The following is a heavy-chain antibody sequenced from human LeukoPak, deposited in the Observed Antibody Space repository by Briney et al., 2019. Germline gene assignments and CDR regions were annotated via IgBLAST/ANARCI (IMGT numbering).Heavy chain of an antibody. J-gene: IGHJ4*02. V-gene: IGHV4-59*01. CDR2: IYYSGST. Sequence: KPSETLSLTCTVSGGSISSYYWSWIRQPPGKGLEGIGYIYYSGSTNYNPSLKSRVTISVDTSKNQFSLKLSSVTAADTAVYYCARNAYNYYGSGSYIDYWGQGTLVTVSS. CDR3: ARNAYNYYGSGSYIDY. D-gene: IGHD3-10*01. CDR1: GGSISSYY.